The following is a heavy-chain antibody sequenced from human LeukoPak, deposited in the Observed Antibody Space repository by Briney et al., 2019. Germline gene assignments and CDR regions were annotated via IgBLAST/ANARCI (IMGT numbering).Heavy chain of an antibody. Sequence: GGSLRLSCAASGFTVSGNYMSWVRQAPGKGLEWVSVIYSGGSTYYADSVKGRFTISRDNSKNTLYLQMISLRAEDTAVYYCASRSSGPPDFDYWGQGTLVTVSS. D-gene: IGHD6-19*01. CDR2: IYSGGST. J-gene: IGHJ4*02. CDR3: ASRSSGPPDFDY. CDR1: GFTVSGNY. V-gene: IGHV3-53*01.